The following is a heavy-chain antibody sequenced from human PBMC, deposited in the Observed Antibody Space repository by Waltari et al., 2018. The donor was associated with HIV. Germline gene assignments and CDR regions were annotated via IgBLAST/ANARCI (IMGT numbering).Heavy chain of an antibody. Sequence: QVQLVQSGAEVKKPGSSVKVSCKASGGTFSSYAISWVRQAPGQGLEWMGGIIPRFGTANYAQKFQGRGTITADESTSTAYMELSSLRSEDTAVYYCARGHSGSSDDAFDIWGQGTMVTVSS. V-gene: IGHV1-69*13. D-gene: IGHD1-26*01. CDR3: ARGHSGSSDDAFDI. CDR1: GGTFSSYA. J-gene: IGHJ3*02. CDR2: IIPRFGTA.